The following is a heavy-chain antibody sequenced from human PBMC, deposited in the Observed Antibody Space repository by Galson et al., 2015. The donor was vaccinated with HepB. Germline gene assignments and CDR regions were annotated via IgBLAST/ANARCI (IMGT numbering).Heavy chain of an antibody. V-gene: IGHV3-30*04. D-gene: IGHD3-22*01. CDR3: ARGRGYDHIFDY. CDR1: GFTFSSYA. J-gene: IGHJ4*02. CDR2: LSYDGTNK. Sequence: SLRLSCAASGFTFSSYAMHWVRQAPGKGLEWVALLSYDGTNKYYADSVKGRFTISRDNSKNTLYLQMNRLRVEDTAVYYCARGRGYDHIFDYWGQGNLVTVSS.